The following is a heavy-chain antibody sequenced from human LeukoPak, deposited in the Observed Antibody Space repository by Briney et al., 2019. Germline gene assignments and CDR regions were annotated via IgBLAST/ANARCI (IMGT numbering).Heavy chain of an antibody. CDR1: GFTFSSYE. V-gene: IGHV3-48*03. CDR2: ISSSGSTI. J-gene: IGHJ4*02. Sequence: GGSLRLSCAASGFTFSSYEMNWVRQAPGKGLEWVSYISSSGSTIYYADSVKGRFTISRDNAKNSLYLQMNSLRAEDTAVYYCARENDCSFFDYWGQGTLVTVSS. CDR3: ARENDCSFFDY. D-gene: IGHD2-21*02.